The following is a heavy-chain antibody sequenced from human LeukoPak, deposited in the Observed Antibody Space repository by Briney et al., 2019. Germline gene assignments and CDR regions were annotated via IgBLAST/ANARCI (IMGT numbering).Heavy chain of an antibody. CDR3: ARTSWNDVPYLDY. CDR2: ISSSGSTI. CDR1: GFTFSSYE. J-gene: IGHJ4*02. D-gene: IGHD1-1*01. Sequence: PGGSLRLSCAASGFTFSSYEMNWVRQAPGKGLEWVSYISSSGSTIYYADSVKGRFTISRDNAKNSLYLQMNSLRAEDTAVYYCARTSWNDVPYLDYWGQGTLVTVFS. V-gene: IGHV3-48*03.